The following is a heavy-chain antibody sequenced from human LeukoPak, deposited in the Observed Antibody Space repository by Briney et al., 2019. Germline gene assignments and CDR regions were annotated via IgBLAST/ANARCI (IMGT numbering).Heavy chain of an antibody. CDR3: AREGFGDGYNMAWYFDL. J-gene: IGHJ2*01. V-gene: IGHV4-59*01. Sequence: SETLSLTCTVSGGSISSYYWSWIRQPPGKGLEWTGYIYYSGSTNYNPSLKSRVTISVDTSKNQFSLKLSSVTAADTAVYYCAREGFGDGYNMAWYFDLWGRGTLVTVSS. D-gene: IGHD5-24*01. CDR1: GGSISSYY. CDR2: IYYSGST.